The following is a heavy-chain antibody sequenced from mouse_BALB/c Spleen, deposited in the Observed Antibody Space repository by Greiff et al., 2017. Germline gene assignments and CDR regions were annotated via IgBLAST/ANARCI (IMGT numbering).Heavy chain of an antibody. CDR3: ARQGSYSFDY. J-gene: IGHJ2*01. V-gene: IGHV5-6*01. D-gene: IGHD1-1*02. CDR1: GFTFSSYG. Sequence: EVQVVESGGDLVKPGGSLKLSCAASGFTFSSYGMSWVRQTPDKRLEWVANISSGGSYTYYPDSVKGRFTISSDNAKNTLYLQMSSLKSEDTAMYYCARQGSYSFDYWGQGTTLTVSS. CDR2: ISSGGSYT.